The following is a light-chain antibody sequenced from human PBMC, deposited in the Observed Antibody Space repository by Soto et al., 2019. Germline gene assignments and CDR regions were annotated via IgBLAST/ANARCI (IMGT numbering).Light chain of an antibody. CDR3: QQYNSYPWT. Sequence: DIQMTQSPSTLSGSVGDRVTITCRASQSISSWLAWYQQKPGKAPKLLIYKASTLESGVPSNFSGSGSGTEFTLTISSLQPEDFATYYCQQYNSYPWTFGQGTKVDI. CDR2: KAS. J-gene: IGKJ1*01. CDR1: QSISSW. V-gene: IGKV1-5*03.